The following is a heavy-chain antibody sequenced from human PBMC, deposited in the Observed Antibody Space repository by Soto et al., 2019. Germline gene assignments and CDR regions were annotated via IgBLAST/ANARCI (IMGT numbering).Heavy chain of an antibody. D-gene: IGHD3-22*01. Sequence: QVQLVQSGAEVKKPGSSVKVSCKASGGTFSSYAISWVRQAPGQGLEWMGGIIPIFGTANYAQKFQGRVTITADESTSAAYMELSSLRSEETAVYYCVRDGAPYYYDRSGRQPIHDAFDIWGQGTMVTVSS. CDR3: VRDGAPYYYDRSGRQPIHDAFDI. V-gene: IGHV1-69*12. CDR1: GGTFSSYA. CDR2: IIPIFGTA. J-gene: IGHJ3*02.